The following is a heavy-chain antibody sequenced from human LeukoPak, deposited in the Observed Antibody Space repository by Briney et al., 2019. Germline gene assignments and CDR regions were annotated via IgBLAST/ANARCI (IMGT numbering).Heavy chain of an antibody. J-gene: IGHJ4*02. V-gene: IGHV3-21*01. CDR1: GFTFSHYG. D-gene: IGHD1-26*01. CDR2: ISSGSTYI. Sequence: PGGSLRLSCAVSGFTFSHYGMNWVRQSPGKGLEWVSSISSGSTYIHYSDSMKGRFTISRDNAKNSLFLQINSLKAEDTAVYFCAREKSGSFPRVVFDLWGQGALVTVSS. CDR3: AREKSGSFPRVVFDL.